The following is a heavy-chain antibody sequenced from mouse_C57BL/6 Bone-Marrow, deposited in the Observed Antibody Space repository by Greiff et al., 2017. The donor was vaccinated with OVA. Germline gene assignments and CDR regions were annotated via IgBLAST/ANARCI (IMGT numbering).Heavy chain of an antibody. CDR2: IRLKSDNYAT. Sequence: EVKLLESGGGLVQPGGSMKLSCVASGFTFSNYWMNWVRQSPEKGLEWVAQIRLKSDNYATHYAESVKGRFTISRDDSKSSVYLQMNNLRAEDTGIYYCLDSSGLDYWGQGTTLTVSS. CDR1: GFTFSNYW. D-gene: IGHD3-2*02. J-gene: IGHJ2*01. CDR3: LDSSGLDY. V-gene: IGHV6-3*01.